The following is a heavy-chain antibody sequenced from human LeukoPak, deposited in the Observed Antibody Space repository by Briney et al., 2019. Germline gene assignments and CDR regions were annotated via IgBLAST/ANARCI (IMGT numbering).Heavy chain of an antibody. CDR2: IYHSGST. Sequence: PSETLSLTCTVPGYSISSGYYWGWIRQPPGKGLEWIGSIYHSGSTYYNPSLKSRVTISVDTSKNQFSLKLSSVTAADTAVYYCAKGVEMAIGAFDIWGQGTMVTVSS. V-gene: IGHV4-38-2*02. J-gene: IGHJ3*02. CDR3: AKGVEMAIGAFDI. D-gene: IGHD5-24*01. CDR1: GYSISSGYY.